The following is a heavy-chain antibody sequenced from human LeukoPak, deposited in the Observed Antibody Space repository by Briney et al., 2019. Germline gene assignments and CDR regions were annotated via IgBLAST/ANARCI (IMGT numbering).Heavy chain of an antibody. J-gene: IGHJ4*02. CDR2: INPDGSTT. Sequence: PGGSLRLSCAASGFTFSSSWMHWVRQDPGKGLVWVSRINPDGSTTNYADSVKGRFTISRDNAKNTLYLQMSSLRAEDTAVYYCARTETQFKYYYDSGGYWGQGTLVTVSS. CDR3: ARTETQFKYYYDSGGY. V-gene: IGHV3-74*01. D-gene: IGHD3-22*01. CDR1: GFTFSSSW.